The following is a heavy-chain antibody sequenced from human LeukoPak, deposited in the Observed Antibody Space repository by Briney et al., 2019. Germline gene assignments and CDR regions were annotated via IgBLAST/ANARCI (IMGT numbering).Heavy chain of an antibody. Sequence: PGGSLRLSCAASGFSFSATWMHWVRQSPGKGLVWVARITSDGFSTAYAESVKGRFTISRDNSKSTLHLQMNGLRAEDTAVYYCARDPLDISRWTNAFDIWGQGTTVIVS. CDR2: ITSDGFST. CDR1: GFSFSATW. D-gene: IGHD5-12*01. J-gene: IGHJ3*02. V-gene: IGHV3-74*03. CDR3: ARDPLDISRWTNAFDI.